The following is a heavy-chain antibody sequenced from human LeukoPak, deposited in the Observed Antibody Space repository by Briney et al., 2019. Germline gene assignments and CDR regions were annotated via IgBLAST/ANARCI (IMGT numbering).Heavy chain of an antibody. CDR3: ARGLEMSTVT. CDR1: GFXFSSYA. CDR2: ISFDGSNK. Sequence: GGSLRLSCAASGFXFSSYAIHWVRQAPGKGLEWLAVISFDGSNKYYADSVKGRFTISRDNSKNTLYLQMNSLRPEDTAVYYCARGLEMSTVTWGQGTLVTVSS. J-gene: IGHJ5*02. D-gene: IGHD5-24*01. V-gene: IGHV3-30-3*01.